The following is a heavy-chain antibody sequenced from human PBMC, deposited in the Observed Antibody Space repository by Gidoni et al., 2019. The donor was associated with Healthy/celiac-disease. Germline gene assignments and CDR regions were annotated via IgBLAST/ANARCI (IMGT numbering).Heavy chain of an antibody. CDR1: GFSLSTSGVG. CDR3: AHSGSGYSYGKINWFDP. J-gene: IGHJ5*02. V-gene: IGHV2-5*02. Sequence: QITLKESGPTLVKPTQTLTLTCTFSGFSLSTSGVGVGWIRQPPGKALEWLALIYWDDDKRYSPSLKSRLTITKDTSKNQVVLTMTNMDPVDTATYYCAHSGSGYSYGKINWFDPWGQGTLVTVSS. CDR2: IYWDDDK. D-gene: IGHD5-18*01.